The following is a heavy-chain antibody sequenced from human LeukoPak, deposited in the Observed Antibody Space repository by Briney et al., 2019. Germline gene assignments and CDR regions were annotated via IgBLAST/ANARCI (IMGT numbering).Heavy chain of an antibody. CDR2: IWYDGSNK. CDR1: GFTVSNNY. CDR3: ARAWAHDINSQLGAFDI. V-gene: IGHV3-33*08. D-gene: IGHD4-23*01. Sequence: PGGSLRLSCAASGFTVSNNYMSWVRQAPGKGLEWVAVIWYDGSNKYYADSVKGRFTISRDNSKNTLYLQMNSLRAEDTAVYYCARAWAHDINSQLGAFDIWGQGTMVTVSS. J-gene: IGHJ3*02.